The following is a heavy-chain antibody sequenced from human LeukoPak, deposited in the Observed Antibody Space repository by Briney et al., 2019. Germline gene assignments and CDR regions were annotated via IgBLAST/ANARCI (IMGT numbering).Heavy chain of an antibody. V-gene: IGHV3-7*01. J-gene: IGHJ1*01. CDR3: ARARYYYDSSGYYHFQH. CDR2: IKQDGSEK. CDR1: GFTFSSYW. D-gene: IGHD3-22*01. Sequence: GGSLRLSCAASGFTFSSYWMSWVRQAPGKGLEWVANIKQDGSEKYYVDSVKGRFTISRDNAKNSLYLQMNSLRAGDTAVYYCARARYYYDSSGYYHFQHWGQGTLVTVSS.